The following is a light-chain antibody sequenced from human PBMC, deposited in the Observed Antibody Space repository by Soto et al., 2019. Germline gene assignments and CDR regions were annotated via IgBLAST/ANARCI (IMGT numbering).Light chain of an antibody. J-gene: IGLJ1*01. Sequence: QSALTQPRSVSGSPGPSVTLSCTGTSSDVGGYNYVSWYQQHPGKAPQLMIYDVSKRPSGVPDRFSGSKSGNTASLTISGLQAEDEADYYCCSYAGSSYVFGTGTKLTVL. CDR1: SSDVGGYNY. CDR2: DVS. CDR3: CSYAGSSYV. V-gene: IGLV2-11*01.